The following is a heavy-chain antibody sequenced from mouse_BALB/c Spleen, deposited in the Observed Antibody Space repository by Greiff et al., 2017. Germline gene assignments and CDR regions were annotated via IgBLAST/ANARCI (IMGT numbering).Heavy chain of an antibody. CDR1: GYSITSDYA. CDR2: ISYSGST. V-gene: IGHV3-2*02. D-gene: IGHD2-1*01. Sequence: EVQGVESGPGLVKPSQSLSLTCTVTGYSITSDYAWNWIRQFPGNKLEWMGYISYSGSTSYNPSLKSRISITRDTSKNQFFLQLNSVTTEDTATYYCASHGNYELYYAMDYWGQGTSVTVSS. CDR3: ASHGNYELYYAMDY. J-gene: IGHJ4*01.